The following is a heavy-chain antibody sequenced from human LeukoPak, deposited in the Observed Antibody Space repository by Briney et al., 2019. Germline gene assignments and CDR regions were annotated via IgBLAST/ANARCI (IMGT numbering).Heavy chain of an antibody. D-gene: IGHD2-2*01. J-gene: IGHJ4*02. V-gene: IGHV3-30*03. Sequence: GGSLRLSCAASGFTFSSYAMHWVRQAPGKGLEWVAIISSDGSHKFYADSVKGRFTISRDNSKNTLYLQMDSLRAEDTAVYYCASEYCSTTSCYRGPFDYWGQGTLVTVSS. CDR2: ISSDGSHK. CDR1: GFTFSSYA. CDR3: ASEYCSTTSCYRGPFDY.